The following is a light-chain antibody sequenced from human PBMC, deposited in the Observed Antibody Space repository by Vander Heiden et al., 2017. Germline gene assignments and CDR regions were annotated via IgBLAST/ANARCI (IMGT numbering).Light chain of an antibody. Sequence: SSVLTQPPSVSVAPAQPARITCGGNNIGSKSVHWYQQKPGQAPVLVVYDDDDRPSGIPERFSGSNSGNSATLTISRVEAGDEADYYCQVWDSSSDHPSVVFGGGTKLTVL. CDR2: DDD. V-gene: IGLV3-21*02. CDR1: NIGSKS. CDR3: QVWDSSSDHPSVV. J-gene: IGLJ2*01.